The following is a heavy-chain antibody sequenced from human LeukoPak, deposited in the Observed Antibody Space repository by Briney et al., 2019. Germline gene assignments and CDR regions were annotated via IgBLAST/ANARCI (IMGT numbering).Heavy chain of an antibody. J-gene: IGHJ2*01. V-gene: IGHV1-69*05. Sequence: ASVKVSCKASGGTFSSYAISWVRQAPGQGLEWMGRIIPIFGTANYAQKLQGRVTITTDESTSTAYMELSSLRSEDTAVYYCARGGDYGDYGYFDLWGRGTLVTVSS. CDR1: GGTFSSYA. D-gene: IGHD4-17*01. CDR3: ARGGDYGDYGYFDL. CDR2: IIPIFGTA.